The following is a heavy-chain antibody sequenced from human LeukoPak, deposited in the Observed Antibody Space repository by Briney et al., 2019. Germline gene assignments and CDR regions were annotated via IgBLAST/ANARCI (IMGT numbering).Heavy chain of an antibody. D-gene: IGHD2-15*01. CDR3: ARESVYCSGGSCYRLFDY. CDR2: INHSGST. Sequence: PSETLSLTCAVYGGSFSGYYWSWIRQPPGKGLEWIGEINHSGSTNYNPSLKSRVTISVDTSKNQFSLKLSSVTAADTAVYYCARESVYCSGGSCYRLFDYWGQGTLVTVSS. V-gene: IGHV4-34*01. CDR1: GGSFSGYY. J-gene: IGHJ4*02.